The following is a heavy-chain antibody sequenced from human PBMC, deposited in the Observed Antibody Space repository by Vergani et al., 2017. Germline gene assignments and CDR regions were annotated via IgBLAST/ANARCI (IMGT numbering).Heavy chain of an antibody. D-gene: IGHD3-10*01. CDR3: AREITASGKAPPHPDWCDP. J-gene: IGHJ5*02. CDR2: INSSPTVT. Sequence: EAYLVQSGGGLVNPGGSLRLSCAASGFNFHSFTMNWVRQAPGRGLEWISSINSSPTVTFYADSVTGRFTISRDNVQNLLFLQMDNLRAADTAVYFCAREITASGKAPPHPDWCDPWGQGSLVTVSS. V-gene: IGHV3-21*06. CDR1: GFNFHSFT.